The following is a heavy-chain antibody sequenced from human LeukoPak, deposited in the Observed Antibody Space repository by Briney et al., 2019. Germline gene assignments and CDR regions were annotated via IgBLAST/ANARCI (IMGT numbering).Heavy chain of an antibody. Sequence: PGGSLRLSCAASGFTFSSYSMNWVRQAPGKGLEWVSSISSSSNYIYYADSVKGRFTISRDNAKNSLYLQMNSLRAEDTAVYYCARVLRWAPTQGLYYFDYWGQGTLVTVSS. D-gene: IGHD4-23*01. V-gene: IGHV3-21*01. CDR2: ISSSSNYI. CDR3: ARVLRWAPTQGLYYFDY. CDR1: GFTFSSYS. J-gene: IGHJ4*02.